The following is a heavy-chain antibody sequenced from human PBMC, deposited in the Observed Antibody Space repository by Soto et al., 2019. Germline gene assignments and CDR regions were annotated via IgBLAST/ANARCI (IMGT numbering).Heavy chain of an antibody. CDR3: AVGSGYDFVGYFDY. V-gene: IGHV4-39*01. CDR1: GGSISSSSYY. D-gene: IGHD5-12*01. J-gene: IGHJ4*02. CDR2: IYYSGST. Sequence: SETLSITCTVSGGSISSSSYYWGWIRQPPGKGLEWIGSIYYSGSTYYNPSLKSRVTISVDTSKNQFSLKLSSVTAADTAVYYCAVGSGYDFVGYFDYWGQGTLVTVSS.